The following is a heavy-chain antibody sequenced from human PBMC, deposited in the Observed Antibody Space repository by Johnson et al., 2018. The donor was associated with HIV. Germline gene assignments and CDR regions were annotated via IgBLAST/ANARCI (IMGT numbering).Heavy chain of an antibody. Sequence: VQLVESGRGVVQPGRSLRFSCTASGFTFNSYWMSWVRQAPGKGLEWVANIKQDGSERYYVDSVKGRFTISRDNAKNSLYLQMNSLRAEDTAMYYCARDLRVGAIDAFDILGQGTMVTVSS. D-gene: IGHD1-26*01. CDR2: IKQDGSER. CDR1: GFTFNSYW. V-gene: IGHV3-7*05. J-gene: IGHJ3*02. CDR3: ARDLRVGAIDAFDI.